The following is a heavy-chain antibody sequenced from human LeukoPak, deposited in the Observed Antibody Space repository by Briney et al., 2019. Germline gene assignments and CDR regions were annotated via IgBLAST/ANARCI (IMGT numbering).Heavy chain of an antibody. CDR1: GDSIASGGYF. CDR2: SHHRGNT. D-gene: IGHD1-26*01. V-gene: IGHV4-30-2*01. CDR3: ASLWELPYYFDY. J-gene: IGHJ4*02. Sequence: SETLSLTYIVSGDSIASGGYFWTWIRQPLGNGLEWIGCSHHRGNTDYSPSRKSRVTISVDGSKSQFSLKLTSVTAADTAVYYCASLWELPYYFDYWGQGTLVTVSS.